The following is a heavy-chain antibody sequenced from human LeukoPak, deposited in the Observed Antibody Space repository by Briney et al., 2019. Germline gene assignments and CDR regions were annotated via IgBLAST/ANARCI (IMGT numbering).Heavy chain of an antibody. CDR3: ARDATTELGTVYMDV. J-gene: IGHJ6*03. CDR2: IRHDESEI. Sequence: GGSLRLSCAASGFTFTNYWMSWVRQPPGKGLESVANIRHDESEIYYVDSVKGRFTISRDNAKNSLYLQMNSLRVEDTAVYYCARDATTELGTVYMDVWGKGTTVTISS. V-gene: IGHV3-7*01. CDR1: GFTFTNYW. D-gene: IGHD4-17*01.